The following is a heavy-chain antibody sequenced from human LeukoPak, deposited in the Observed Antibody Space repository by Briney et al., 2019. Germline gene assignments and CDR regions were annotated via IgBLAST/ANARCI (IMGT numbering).Heavy chain of an antibody. CDR1: GGSISSYY. V-gene: IGHV4-59*01. Sequence: PSETLSLTCTVSGGSISSYYWSWIRQPPGEGLERIGYIYYSGSTNYNPSLKSRVTISVDTSKNQFSLKLSSVTAADTAVYYCARVGLLDDILTGRFDYWGQGTLVTVSS. D-gene: IGHD3-9*01. J-gene: IGHJ4*02. CDR2: IYYSGST. CDR3: ARVGLLDDILTGRFDY.